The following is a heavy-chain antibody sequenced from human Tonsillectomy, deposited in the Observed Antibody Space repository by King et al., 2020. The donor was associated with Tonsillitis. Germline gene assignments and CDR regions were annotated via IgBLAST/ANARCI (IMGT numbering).Heavy chain of an antibody. CDR1: GFNFNSYS. V-gene: IGHV3-48*01. D-gene: IGHD2-21*02. CDR2: ISGSSGIL. Sequence: VQLVESGGGLVQPGGSLRLSCVASGFNFNSYSMNWVRQAPGKGLEWVSYISGSSGILYYADSVKGRFTISRDNAKNSLYLQMNSLRAEDTAVYYCAREGYCGGDCYADLGDYWGQGTLVTVSS. J-gene: IGHJ4*02. CDR3: AREGYCGGDCYADLGDY.